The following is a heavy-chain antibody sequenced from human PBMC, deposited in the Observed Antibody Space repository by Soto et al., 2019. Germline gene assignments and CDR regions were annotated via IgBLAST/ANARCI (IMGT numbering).Heavy chain of an antibody. V-gene: IGHV2-70*01. CDR1: GFSLSTSGMC. Sequence: SGPTLVNPTQTLTLTCTFSGFSLSTSGMCVSWIRQPPGKALEWLALIDWDDDKYYSTSLKTRLTISKDTSKNQVVLTMTNMDPVDTATYYCARIPYSSSWYGGEDYWGQGTLVTVS. CDR3: ARIPYSSSWYGGEDY. CDR2: IDWDDDK. D-gene: IGHD6-13*01. J-gene: IGHJ4*02.